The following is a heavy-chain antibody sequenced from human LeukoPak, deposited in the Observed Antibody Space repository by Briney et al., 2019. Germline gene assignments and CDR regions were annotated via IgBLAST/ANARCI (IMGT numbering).Heavy chain of an antibody. D-gene: IGHD2/OR15-2a*01. V-gene: IGHV4-59*01. CDR3: ARLLSLGFDY. CDR1: GDSISSYY. Sequence: PSETLSLTCTVSGDSISSYYWSWIRQPPGKGLEWIGYIYYSGSTTYNPSLKSRVTISVDTSKNQFSLKLRSVTAADTAVYYCARLLSLGFDYWGQGALVTISS. J-gene: IGHJ4*02. CDR2: IYYSGST.